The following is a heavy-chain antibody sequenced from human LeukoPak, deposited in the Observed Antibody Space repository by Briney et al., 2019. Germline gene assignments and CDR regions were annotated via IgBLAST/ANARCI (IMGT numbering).Heavy chain of an antibody. CDR2: IYTSGST. Sequence: SETLSLTCTVSGGSISSYYWSWIRQPAGKGLEWIGRIYTSGSTNYNPSLKSRVTMSVDTSKNQFSLKLSSVTAADTAVYYCARGLRKYSSSSSPVYWGQGTLVTVSS. V-gene: IGHV4-4*07. D-gene: IGHD6-6*01. J-gene: IGHJ4*02. CDR1: GGSISSYY. CDR3: ARGLRKYSSSSSPVY.